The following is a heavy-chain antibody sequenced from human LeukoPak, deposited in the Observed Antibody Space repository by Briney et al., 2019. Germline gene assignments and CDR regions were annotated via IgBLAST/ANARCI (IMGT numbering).Heavy chain of an antibody. J-gene: IGHJ5*02. CDR1: GYTFTSYD. D-gene: IGHD2-2*02. Sequence: GASVKVSCKASGYTFTSYDINWVRQATGQGLEWMGWMNPNSGNTGYAQKFQGRVTMTRNTSISTAYMELGSLRSEDTAVYYCARQDCSSTSCYIHNWFDPWGQGTLVTVSS. CDR2: MNPNSGNT. CDR3: ARQDCSSTSCYIHNWFDP. V-gene: IGHV1-8*01.